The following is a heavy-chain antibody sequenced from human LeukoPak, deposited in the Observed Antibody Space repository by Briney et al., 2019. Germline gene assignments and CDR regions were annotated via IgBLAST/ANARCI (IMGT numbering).Heavy chain of an antibody. CDR1: GFTFSSYG. V-gene: IGHV3-33*01. D-gene: IGHD2-2*02. CDR3: AREEGEYQLLYSGHAAFDI. J-gene: IGHJ3*02. Sequence: GGSLRLSCAASGFTFSSYGMHWVRQAPGKGLEWVAVILNDGSQEKYADSVKGRFTISRDNSKNTLFLQMNSLRAEDTAVYYCAREEGEYQLLYSGHAAFDIWGQGTMVTVSS. CDR2: ILNDGSQE.